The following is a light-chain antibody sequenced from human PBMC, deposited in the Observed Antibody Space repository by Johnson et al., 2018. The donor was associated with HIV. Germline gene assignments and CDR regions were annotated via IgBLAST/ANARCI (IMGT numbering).Light chain of an antibody. CDR3: GTWANSLSGFV. V-gene: IGLV1-51*02. CDR1: SSNIGENF. J-gene: IGLJ1*01. Sequence: QSVLTQPPSVSAAPGQKVTFSCSGSSSNIGENFVSWYQHLPGTAPKLLIYENNKRPSGIPDRFSGSKSGTSATLGITGLQTGDEADYYCGTWANSLSGFVFGTGTKVTVL. CDR2: ENN.